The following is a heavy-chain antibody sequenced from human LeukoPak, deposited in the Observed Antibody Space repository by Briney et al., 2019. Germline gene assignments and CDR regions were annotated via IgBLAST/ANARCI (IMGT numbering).Heavy chain of an antibody. CDR2: INWNGGST. J-gene: IGHJ4*02. V-gene: IGHV3-20*04. Sequence: ETLSLTCTVSGGSISSYYWSWIRQPPGKGLEWVSRINWNGGSTGYADSVKGRFTISRDNAKNSLYLQMNSLRAEDTALYYCARGGEGYSSSWPLDYWGQGTLVTVSS. CDR3: ARGGEGYSSSWPLDY. CDR1: GGSISSYY. D-gene: IGHD6-13*01.